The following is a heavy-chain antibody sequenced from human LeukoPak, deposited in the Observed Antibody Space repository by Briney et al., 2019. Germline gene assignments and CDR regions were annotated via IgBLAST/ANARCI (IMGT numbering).Heavy chain of an antibody. D-gene: IGHD2-2*01. Sequence: GESLKISCKGSGYSFTGYWIGWVRQMPGKGLEWMGIIYPGDSDTRYSPSFQGQVTIAADKSISTAYLQWSSLKASDTAMYYCATPRGCSSTSCPFDYWGQGTLVTVSS. V-gene: IGHV5-51*01. J-gene: IGHJ4*02. CDR3: ATPRGCSSTSCPFDY. CDR2: IYPGDSDT. CDR1: GYSFTGYW.